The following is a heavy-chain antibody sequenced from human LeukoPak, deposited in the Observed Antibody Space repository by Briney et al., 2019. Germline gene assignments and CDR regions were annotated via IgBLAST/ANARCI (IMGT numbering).Heavy chain of an antibody. V-gene: IGHV1-69*13. CDR2: IIPIFGTA. D-gene: IGHD1-1*01. CDR1: GYTFTGYY. Sequence: SVKVSCKASGYTFTGYYMHWVRQAPGQGLEWMGGIIPIFGTANYAQKFQGRVTITADESTSTAYMELSSLRSEDTAVYYCARVKGGTTTGGLYYYYGMDVWGQGTTVTVSS. J-gene: IGHJ6*02. CDR3: ARVKGGTTTGGLYYYYGMDV.